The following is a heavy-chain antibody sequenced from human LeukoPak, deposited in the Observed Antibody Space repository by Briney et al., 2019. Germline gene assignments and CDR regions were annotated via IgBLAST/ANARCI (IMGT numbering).Heavy chain of an antibody. CDR3: ARLNVGAFDS. V-gene: IGHV3-53*01. CDR1: GVSLYNNY. Sequence: GGSLRLSCVVSGVSLYNNYIGWVRQAPRKGLEWVSLTSSGGTTWYEDSVKGRFIISRDTSKNTVFLQMNRLRVDDTAVYFCARLNVGAFDSWGQGTMVTVSS. J-gene: IGHJ3*02. CDR2: TSSGGTT.